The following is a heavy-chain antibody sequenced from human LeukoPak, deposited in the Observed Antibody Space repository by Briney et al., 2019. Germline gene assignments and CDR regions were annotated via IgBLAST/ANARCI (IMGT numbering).Heavy chain of an antibody. Sequence: GGSLRLSCAASGFTFSSYAMHWVRQAPGKGLEWVAVISYDGSNKYYADSVKGRFTISRDNSRNTLYLQMNSLRAEDTAVYYCARDGYYYDSSGYLDYWGQGTLVTVSS. CDR2: ISYDGSNK. J-gene: IGHJ4*02. V-gene: IGHV3-30-3*01. D-gene: IGHD3-22*01. CDR1: GFTFSSYA. CDR3: ARDGYYYDSSGYLDY.